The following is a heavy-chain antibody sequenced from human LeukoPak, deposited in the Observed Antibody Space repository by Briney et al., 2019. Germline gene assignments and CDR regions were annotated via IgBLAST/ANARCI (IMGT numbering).Heavy chain of an antibody. J-gene: IGHJ5*02. D-gene: IGHD6-19*01. CDR1: GFTSSSHD. CDR3: ARDKGDSSGWS. Sequence: PGGSLRLSCAASGFTSSSHDMNWVRQAPGKGLEWVSYISSSGRTIYYASSVKGRFTISRDNAKNSLYLQMNSLRAEDTAVYYCARDKGDSSGWSWGQGTLVTVSS. V-gene: IGHV3-48*03. CDR2: ISSSGRTI.